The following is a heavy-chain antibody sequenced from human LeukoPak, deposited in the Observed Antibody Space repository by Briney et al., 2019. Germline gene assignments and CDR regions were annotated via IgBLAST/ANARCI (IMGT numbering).Heavy chain of an antibody. J-gene: IGHJ4*02. CDR1: GDSISSSNW. D-gene: IGHD3-10*01. V-gene: IGHV4-4*02. CDR2: IYHSGNT. CDR3: ARTRYYYNSRSYGAPYYFDY. Sequence: PSETLSLTCAVSGDSISSSNWWSWVRQPPGKGLEWIGEIYHSGNTNCNPPLKSRVTISVDTSKNQFSLKLSSVTAADTAVYYCARTRYYYNSRSYGAPYYFDYWGQGTLVTVSS.